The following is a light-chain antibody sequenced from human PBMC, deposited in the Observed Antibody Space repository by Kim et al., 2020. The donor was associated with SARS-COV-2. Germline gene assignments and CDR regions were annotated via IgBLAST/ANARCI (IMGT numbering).Light chain of an antibody. CDR2: DVN. J-gene: IGLJ2*01. Sequence: GQSVTSSCTGTSTNVGHYNYISWYQQLPGKAPKLMIYDVNRRPAGVPDRFSGSKSGNTASLTVSGLQAEDEANYYCSSYAGANNLVFGGGTQLTVL. CDR1: STNVGHYNY. CDR3: SSYAGANNLV. V-gene: IGLV2-8*01.